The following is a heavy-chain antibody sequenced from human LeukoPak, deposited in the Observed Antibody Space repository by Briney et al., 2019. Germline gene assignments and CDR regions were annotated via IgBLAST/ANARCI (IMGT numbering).Heavy chain of an antibody. CDR2: INHSGTT. CDR1: GGTFSGFY. Sequence: PSETLSLTCAVHGGTFSGFYWSWFRQSPGKGLEWIGEINHSGTTNLNPSLKSRVTLSVDATKREFSLKMTSMTVADMGVYFCAKGKGVSARGLWGQGTLVIVS. CDR3: AKGKGVSARGL. D-gene: IGHD2-8*01. V-gene: IGHV4-34*08. J-gene: IGHJ4*02.